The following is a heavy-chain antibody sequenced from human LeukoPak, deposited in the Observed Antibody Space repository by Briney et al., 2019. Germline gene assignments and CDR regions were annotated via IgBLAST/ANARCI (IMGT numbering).Heavy chain of an antibody. CDR2: ISYDGSNK. Sequence: GGSLRLSCTVSGLSFGDYGMSWVRQAPGKGLEWVAVISYDGSNKYYADSVKGRFTISRDNSKNTLYLQMNSLRAEDTAVYYCARDTVTTMYAFDIWGQGTMVTVSS. V-gene: IGHV3-30*19. J-gene: IGHJ3*02. D-gene: IGHD4-17*01. CDR1: GLSFGDYG. CDR3: ARDTVTTMYAFDI.